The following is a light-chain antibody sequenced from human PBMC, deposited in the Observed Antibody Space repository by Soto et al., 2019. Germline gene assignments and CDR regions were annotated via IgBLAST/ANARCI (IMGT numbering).Light chain of an antibody. Sequence: QSALTQPASVSGSPGQSITISCTGTSSDVGKYNYVSWYQQHPAKAPKLMIFEVSNRPSGVSNRFSGSKSGNTASLTISGLQAEDEAEYYCSSYTGSSINTVVFGGGTKL. V-gene: IGLV2-14*01. CDR3: SSYTGSSINTVV. CDR1: SSDVGKYNY. CDR2: EVS. J-gene: IGLJ2*01.